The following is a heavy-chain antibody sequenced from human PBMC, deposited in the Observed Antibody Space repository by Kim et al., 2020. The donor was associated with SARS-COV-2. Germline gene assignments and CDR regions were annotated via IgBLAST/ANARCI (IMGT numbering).Heavy chain of an antibody. CDR2: TYYRSKWYN. CDR3: AHSGTTISTGGFDP. CDR1: GDSVSSDSAT. V-gene: IGHV6-1*01. J-gene: IGHJ5*02. Sequence: SQTLSLTCAISGDSVSSDSATWHLIRQSPSRGLEWLARTYYRSKWYNDYAVSVKSRLTVNPDASKNQFSLQLISVTPEDTAVYYCAHSGTTISTGGFDPWGQRTLVTVSS. D-gene: IGHD4-4*01.